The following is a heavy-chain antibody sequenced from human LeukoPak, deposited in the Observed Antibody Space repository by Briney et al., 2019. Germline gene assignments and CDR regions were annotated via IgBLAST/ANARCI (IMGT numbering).Heavy chain of an antibody. D-gene: IGHD3-22*01. Sequence: GGSLRLSCAASGFTFSSYGMHWVRQAPGKGLEWVSGISWNSGSIGYADSVKGRFTISRDNAKNSLYLQMNSLRAEDTALYYCAKDFGSSGSRPYFDYWGQGTLVTVSS. CDR1: GFTFSSYG. V-gene: IGHV3-9*01. CDR2: ISWNSGSI. CDR3: AKDFGSSGSRPYFDY. J-gene: IGHJ4*02.